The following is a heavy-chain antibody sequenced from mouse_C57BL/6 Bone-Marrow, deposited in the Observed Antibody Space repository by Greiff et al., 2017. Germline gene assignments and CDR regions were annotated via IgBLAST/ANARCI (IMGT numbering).Heavy chain of an antibody. Sequence: VQLKESGGDLVKPGGSLQLSCAASGFTFRSYGLSWVRQTPDKRLEWVATISSDGSYTYNPDSVKGRFTLSGDHAKNTLYLQMSSLKSEDTAMYCCARQQYLDYWGQGTTLTVSS. CDR2: ISSDGSYT. J-gene: IGHJ2*01. CDR1: GFTFRSYG. CDR3: ARQQYLDY. D-gene: IGHD5-1*01. V-gene: IGHV5-6*01.